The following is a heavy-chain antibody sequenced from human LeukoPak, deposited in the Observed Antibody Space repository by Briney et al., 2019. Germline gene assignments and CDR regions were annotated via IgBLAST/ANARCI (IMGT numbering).Heavy chain of an antibody. J-gene: IGHJ4*02. Sequence: SGGSLRLSCAASGFTFSHYSMNWVRQAPGKRLEWVSSISGSGTYIYYADSVKGRFTISRDNAKNSLYVQMNSLRAEDTAVYYCARDSEWGLLRSDYWGQGTLVTVSS. CDR2: ISGSGTYI. V-gene: IGHV3-21*04. D-gene: IGHD2-21*02. CDR3: ARDSEWGLLRSDY. CDR1: GFTFSHYS.